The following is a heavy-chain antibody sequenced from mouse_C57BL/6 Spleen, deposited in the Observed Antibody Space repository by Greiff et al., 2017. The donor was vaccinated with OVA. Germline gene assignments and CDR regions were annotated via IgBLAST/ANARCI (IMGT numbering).Heavy chain of an antibody. Sequence: QVQLQQPGAELVMPGASVKLSCKASGYTFTSYWMHWVKQRPGQGLEWIGEIDPSDSYPNYNQKFKGKSTLTGDKSSSTAYMQLSSLTAEDSAVYYCARGDDYTTWGQGTTLTVSS. CDR2: IDPSDSYP. CDR3: ARGDDYTT. CDR1: GYTFTSYW. D-gene: IGHD2-4*01. J-gene: IGHJ2*01. V-gene: IGHV1-69*01.